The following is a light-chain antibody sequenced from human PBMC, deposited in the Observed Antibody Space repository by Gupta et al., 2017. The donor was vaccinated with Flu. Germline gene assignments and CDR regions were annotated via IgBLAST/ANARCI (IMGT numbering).Light chain of an antibody. CDR3: QAWDSNSAVV. J-gene: IGLJ2*01. CDR2: HDT. Sequence: SYELTQPPSVSVPPGQTASTTCSGDALGDKYASWYQQKPGQSPVLVIYHDTNRPSGIPERFSGSNSGNTATLTISGTQALDEADCFCQAWDSNSAVVFGGGTKLTVL. CDR1: ALGDKY. V-gene: IGLV3-1*01.